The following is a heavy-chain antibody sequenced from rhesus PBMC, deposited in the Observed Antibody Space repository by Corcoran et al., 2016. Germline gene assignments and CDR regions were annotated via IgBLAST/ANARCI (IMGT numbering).Heavy chain of an antibody. J-gene: IGHJ4*01. CDR1: GYSLSSGYY. CDR2: ISGSVGTT. D-gene: IGHD5-36*01. CDR3: ARGGYSDGPCDY. Sequence: QVQLQESGPGLVKPSETLSLTCAVSGYSLSSGYYWGWIRQPPGKGLENLGYISGSVGTTNYKPTLKSRGTIAKDTSKNQVALKRSAVTAADTAVYYCARGGYSDGPCDYWGQGVLVTVSS. V-gene: IGHV4-99*02.